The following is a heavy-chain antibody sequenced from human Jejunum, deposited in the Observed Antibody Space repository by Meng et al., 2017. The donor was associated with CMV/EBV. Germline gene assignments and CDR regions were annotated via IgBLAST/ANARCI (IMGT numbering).Heavy chain of an antibody. CDR1: TFSSYG. CDR2: ISSDGTEK. D-gene: IGHD6-6*01. J-gene: IGHJ6*02. V-gene: IGHV3-30*04. CDR3: ARDVIAANYYQYGMDV. Sequence: TFSSYGMHWVRQAPGKGLEWVAVISSDGTEKYDADSVKSRFTISRDNSKNTVYLQMDSLRPEDTAVYYCARDVIAANYYQYGMDVWGQGTTVTVSS.